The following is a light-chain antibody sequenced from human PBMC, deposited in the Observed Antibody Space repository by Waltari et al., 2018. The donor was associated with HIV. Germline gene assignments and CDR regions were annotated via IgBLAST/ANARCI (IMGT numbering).Light chain of an antibody. CDR3: MQGLQTPIT. Sequence: VVMTQSPLSLSVTLGQPASISSKSSQSLVYGDGKTFLKWFHQRPGQSPRRLIYKVSNRDSGVPDRFSGSGSGIDFTLTISRVEADDVGVYYCMQGLQTPITFGPGTKVDI. CDR2: KVS. CDR1: QSLVYGDGKTF. J-gene: IGKJ3*01. V-gene: IGKV2-30*01.